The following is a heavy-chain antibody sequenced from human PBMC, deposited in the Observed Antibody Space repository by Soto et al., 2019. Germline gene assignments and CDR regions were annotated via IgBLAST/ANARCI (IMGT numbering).Heavy chain of an antibody. CDR2: ISGSGGST. J-gene: IGHJ4*02. D-gene: IGHD3-10*01. V-gene: IGHV3-23*01. CDR1: GFTFSSYA. CDR3: ATGYYGSGSYHPLDY. Sequence: EVQLLESGGGLVQPGGSLRLSCAASGFTFSSYAMSWVRQAPGKGLEWVSAISGSGGSTYYADSVKGRFTISRDNSKNTLYLQMNSLRAEDTAVYYCATGYYGSGSYHPLDYWGQGTLVTVSS.